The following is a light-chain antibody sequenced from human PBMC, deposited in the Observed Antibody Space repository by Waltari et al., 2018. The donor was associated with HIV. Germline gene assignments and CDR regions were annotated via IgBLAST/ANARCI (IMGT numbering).Light chain of an antibody. CDR2: EVT. CDR1: SSDVGGYNY. V-gene: IGLV2-8*01. J-gene: IGLJ2*01. CDR3: SSYAGNNILV. Sequence: QSALTQPPSASGSPGQSVTISCTGSSSDVGGYNYFSWYQQYPGKAPKLMISEVTKRPSGVPDRFSGSKSGNTASLTVSGLRAEDEAEYYCSSYAGNNILVFGGGTKLTVL.